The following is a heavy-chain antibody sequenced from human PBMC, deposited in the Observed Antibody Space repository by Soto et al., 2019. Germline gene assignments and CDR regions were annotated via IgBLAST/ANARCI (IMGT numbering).Heavy chain of an antibody. J-gene: IGHJ5*02. CDR3: ARWSDNKVVDP. D-gene: IGHD1-1*01. CDR2: IWYDGSNK. Sequence: QVQLVESGGGVVQPGRSLRLSCAASGFTFSSHGMHWVRQAPGKGLEWVAVIWYDGSNKYYADSVKGRFTISRDNYKNTLYLQMNSRRAEDTAVYYCARWSDNKVVDPWGQGTLVTVSS. CDR1: GFTFSSHG. V-gene: IGHV3-33*01.